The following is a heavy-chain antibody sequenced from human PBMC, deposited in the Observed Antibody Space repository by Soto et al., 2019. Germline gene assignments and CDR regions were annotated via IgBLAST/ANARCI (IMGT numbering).Heavy chain of an antibody. J-gene: IGHJ4*02. CDR2: TYSRSNWRH. CDR3: ARGVAGSGFDL. Sequence: PSQTLSLTCAISGDSVSSNTAAWNWIRSSPSRGLEWLGRTYSRSNWRHDYAVSVRSRITVNPDTSKNHFSLQLNSVTPDDTAVYYCARGVAGSGFDLWGQGTLVTVSS. V-gene: IGHV6-1*01. CDR1: GDSVSSNTAA. D-gene: IGHD6-19*01.